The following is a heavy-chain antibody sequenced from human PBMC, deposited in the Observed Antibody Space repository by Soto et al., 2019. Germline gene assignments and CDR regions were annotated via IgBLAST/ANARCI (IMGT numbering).Heavy chain of an antibody. D-gene: IGHD2-15*01. J-gene: IGHJ4*02. CDR1: GFTFRTYA. CDR2: IVGDASSI. Sequence: EVQLLESGGGLVQPGGSLRLSCAAYGFTFRTYAMNWVRQAPGKGLEWVAVIVGDASSIDYADSVKGRFTISRDNSKNILYRQMPSLRVEDTATYFCAKDLRPDGRYDLDYWGQGTLVTVSA. CDR3: AKDLRPDGRYDLDY. V-gene: IGHV3-23*01.